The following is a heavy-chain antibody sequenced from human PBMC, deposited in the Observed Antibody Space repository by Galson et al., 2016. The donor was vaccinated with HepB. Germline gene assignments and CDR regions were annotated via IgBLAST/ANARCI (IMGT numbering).Heavy chain of an antibody. V-gene: IGHV3-23*01. D-gene: IGHD3-10*01. CDR3: ARDRGYRALDL. J-gene: IGHJ6*02. CDR2: IHDSGDHI. CDR1: GLMYTHYA. Sequence: SLRLSCAVSGLMYTHYAMNWVRQAPGKGLEWVSIIHDSGDHIYYAESVKGRFTISRDKATNTLYLQMNSLRAEDTALYYCARDRGYRALDLWGQGTTVTVSS.